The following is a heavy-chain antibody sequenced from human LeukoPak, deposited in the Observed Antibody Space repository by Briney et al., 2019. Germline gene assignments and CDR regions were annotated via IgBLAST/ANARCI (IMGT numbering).Heavy chain of an antibody. CDR2: ISGSGGST. D-gene: IGHD3-3*01. Sequence: GGSLRLSCAASGFTFSSYAMSWVRQAPGKGLEWVSAISGSGGSTYYADSVKGRFTISRDNSKNTLYLQMNSLRADDTAVYYCAKHTIFGVVTHYFDYWGQGTLVTVSS. V-gene: IGHV3-23*01. J-gene: IGHJ4*02. CDR3: AKHTIFGVVTHYFDY. CDR1: GFTFSSYA.